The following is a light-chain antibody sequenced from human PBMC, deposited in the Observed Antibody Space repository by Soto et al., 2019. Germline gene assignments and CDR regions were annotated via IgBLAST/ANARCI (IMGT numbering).Light chain of an antibody. J-gene: IGLJ1*01. CDR3: CSYAGSYTFYV. Sequence: QSVLTQPPSASGTPGQRVTMSCSGGNSNIGSHTVNWYQHLPGTAPTLLIFSNNQRPSGVPARFSGSKSGTSASLAISGLQSGDEGDYYCCSYAGSYTFYVFGTGTKLTVL. CDR1: NSNIGSHT. CDR2: SNN. V-gene: IGLV1-44*01.